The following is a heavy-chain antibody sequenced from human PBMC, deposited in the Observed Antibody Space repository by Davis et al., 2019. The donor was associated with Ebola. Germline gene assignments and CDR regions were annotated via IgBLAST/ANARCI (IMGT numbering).Heavy chain of an antibody. V-gene: IGHV3-66*01. Sequence: GESLKISCAASGFTVSSNYMSWVRQAPGKGLEWVSVIYSGGSTYYADSVKGRFTISRDNSKNTLFLQMNSLRAEDTAVYYCAKDPNGSSNWNYFDYWGQGTLVTVSS. J-gene: IGHJ4*02. CDR2: IYSGGST. CDR3: AKDPNGSSNWNYFDY. D-gene: IGHD2-8*01. CDR1: GFTVSSNY.